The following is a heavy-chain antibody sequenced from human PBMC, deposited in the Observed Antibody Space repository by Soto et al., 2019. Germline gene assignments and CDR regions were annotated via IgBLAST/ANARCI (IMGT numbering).Heavy chain of an antibody. D-gene: IGHD3-22*01. J-gene: IGHJ5*02. CDR2: IIPIFGTA. CDR3: ARGGYYYDSSGDNNWFDP. Sequence: QVQLVQSGAEVTKPGSSVKVSCKASGGTFSSYAISWVRQAPGQGLEWMGGIIPIFGTANYAQKFQGRVTITADESTSTAYMELSSLRSEDTAVYYCARGGYYYDSSGDNNWFDPWGQGTLVTVSS. V-gene: IGHV1-69*01. CDR1: GGTFSSYA.